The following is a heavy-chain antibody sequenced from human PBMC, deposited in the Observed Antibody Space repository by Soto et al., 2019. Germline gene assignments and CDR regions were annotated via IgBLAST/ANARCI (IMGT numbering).Heavy chain of an antibody. J-gene: IGHJ5*02. CDR2: IIPIFGTA. CDR1: GGTFSNYA. V-gene: IGHV1-69*15. CDR3: AKDGGREGYFGNWFDP. Sequence: QVQLVQSGAKVKKPGSSVKVSCKASGGTFSNYAITWVRQAPGQGLEWLGRIIPIFGTANYAQKFQGRVTITAXXXTXXAYMELSSLRSDDTAVYYCAKDGGREGYFGNWFDPWGQGTLVTVSS. D-gene: IGHD2-15*01.